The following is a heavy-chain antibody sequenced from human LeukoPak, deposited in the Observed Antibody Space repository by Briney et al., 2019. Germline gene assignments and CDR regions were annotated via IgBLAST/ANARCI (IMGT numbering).Heavy chain of an antibody. CDR1: GGTFSSYA. CDR2: ISAYNGNT. CDR3: ARQGVVVPAAQTDFDY. J-gene: IGHJ4*02. Sequence: ASVKVSCKASGGTFSSYAISWVRQAPGQGLEWMGWISAYNGNTNYAQKLQGRVTMTTDTSTSTAYMELRSLRSDDTAVYYCARQGVVVPAAQTDFDYRGQGTLVTVSS. V-gene: IGHV1-18*01. D-gene: IGHD2-2*01.